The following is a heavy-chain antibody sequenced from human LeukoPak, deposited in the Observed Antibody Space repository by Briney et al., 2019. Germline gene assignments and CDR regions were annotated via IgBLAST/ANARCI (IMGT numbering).Heavy chain of an antibody. CDR1: GFTFSSYG. V-gene: IGHV3-33*01. J-gene: IGHJ6*03. CDR2: IWYDGSNK. Sequence: HSGGSLRLSCAASGFTFSSYGMHWVRQAPGKGLEWVAVIWYDGSNKYYADSVKGRFTISRDNSKNTLYLQMNSLRAEDTAVYYCARDALILRFLEWSTMDVWGKGTTVTVSS. D-gene: IGHD3-3*01. CDR3: ARDALILRFLEWSTMDV.